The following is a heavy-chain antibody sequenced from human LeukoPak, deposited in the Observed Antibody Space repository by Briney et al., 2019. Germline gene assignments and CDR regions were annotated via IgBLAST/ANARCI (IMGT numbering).Heavy chain of an antibody. CDR3: ARGFYDSSGNSSPFDY. V-gene: IGHV4-61*01. CDR2: IHSTGST. D-gene: IGHD3-22*01. Sequence: SQTLSLTCTVSGGSISSGSYYWSWIRQPPEKGLEWIAYIHSTGSTNYNPSLKSRVTISVDTSKNQFSLKLSSVTAADTAVYYCARGFYDSSGNSSPFDYWGQGTLVTVSS. J-gene: IGHJ4*02. CDR1: GGSISSGSYY.